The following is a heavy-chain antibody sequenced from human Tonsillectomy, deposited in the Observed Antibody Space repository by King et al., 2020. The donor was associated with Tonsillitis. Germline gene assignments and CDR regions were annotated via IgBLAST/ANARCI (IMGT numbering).Heavy chain of an antibody. J-gene: IGHJ4*02. CDR2: IRYDGSNK. D-gene: IGHD3-16*01. V-gene: IGHV3-30*02. CDR1: GFIFSNYG. Sequence: VQLVESGGGVVQPGGSLRLSCAASGFIFSNYGMHWVRQAPGKGLEWVAFIRYDGSNKYYADSVKGRFTISRDNSKNTLYLQMNSLRAEDTAVYYCAKDLSYDYLWGKTWGRGTLVTVSS. CDR3: AKDLSYDYLWGKT.